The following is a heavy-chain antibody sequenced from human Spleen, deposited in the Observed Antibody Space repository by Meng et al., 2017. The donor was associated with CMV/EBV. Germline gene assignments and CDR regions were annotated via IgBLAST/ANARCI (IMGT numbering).Heavy chain of an antibody. CDR1: GFTFGGYW. D-gene: IGHD3-10*01. Sequence: GGSLRLSCAASGFTFGGYWMTWVRQAPGQGLEWVSSISSSSSYIYYADSLRGRFTISRDNAKNSLYLEVNSLRAEDTAVYYCARDYYGSGSYYNVGYYYGMDVWGQGTTVTVSS. J-gene: IGHJ6*02. V-gene: IGHV3-21*01. CDR3: ARDYYGSGSYYNVGYYYGMDV. CDR2: ISSSSSYI.